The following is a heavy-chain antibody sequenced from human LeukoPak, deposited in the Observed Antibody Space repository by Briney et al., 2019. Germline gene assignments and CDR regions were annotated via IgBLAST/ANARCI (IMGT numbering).Heavy chain of an antibody. V-gene: IGHV3-30*02. CDR1: GFTFSSYG. J-gene: IGHJ4*02. D-gene: IGHD3-22*01. Sequence: GGSLRLSCAASGFTFSSYGVHWVRQAPGKVLEWVAFIRYDGSNKYYADSVKGRFTISRDNSKNTLYLQMNSLRAEDTAVYYCAKDGDYDSSGPDYWGQGTLVTVSS. CDR2: IRYDGSNK. CDR3: AKDGDYDSSGPDY.